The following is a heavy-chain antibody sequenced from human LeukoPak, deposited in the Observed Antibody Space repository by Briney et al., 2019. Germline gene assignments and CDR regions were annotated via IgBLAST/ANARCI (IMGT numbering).Heavy chain of an antibody. J-gene: IGHJ3*01. Sequence: SETLSLTCTVSGGSISSYYWSWIRQPPGKGLEWIGYIYYSGSTNYNPSLKSRVTISVDTSKNQFSLKLSSVTAADTAVYYCARSKGGITMIVVVNSAFDVWGPGTMVTVSS. D-gene: IGHD3-22*01. CDR2: IYYSGST. CDR3: ARSKGGITMIVVVNSAFDV. V-gene: IGHV4-59*01. CDR1: GGSISSYY.